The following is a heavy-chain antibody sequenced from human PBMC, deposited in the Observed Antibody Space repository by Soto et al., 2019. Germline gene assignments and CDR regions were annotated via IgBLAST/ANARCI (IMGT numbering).Heavy chain of an antibody. D-gene: IGHD2-21*02. V-gene: IGHV3-21*01. CDR1: GFTFSSYS. CDR2: ISSSSSYI. J-gene: IGHJ5*02. CDR3: ASRPLGAYCGGDCYHNWFAP. Sequence: EVQLVESGGGLVKPGGSLRLSCAASGFTFSSYSMNWVRQAPGKGLEWVSSISSSSSYIYYADSVKGRFTISRDNAKNALYLKMNSLRAEDTAVYYCASRPLGAYCGGDCYHNWFAPWGQGTLVTVSS.